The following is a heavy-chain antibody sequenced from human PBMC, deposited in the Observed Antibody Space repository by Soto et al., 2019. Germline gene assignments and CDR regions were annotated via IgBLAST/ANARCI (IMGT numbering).Heavy chain of an antibody. CDR2: ISSGSGYK. CDR1: GFSFDTYA. Sequence: EVQLVESGGGLVKPGGSLRLSCVASGFSFDTYAMNWVRGAPGKGLEWVSYISSGSGYKYYAASVKGRFTISRDNAKNSLYLRMDTVRAEDSAVYFCARVSRAHFDSSVALPWDFWGLGTLVTVSS. CDR3: ARVSRAHFDSSVALPWDF. J-gene: IGHJ4*02. D-gene: IGHD3-22*01. V-gene: IGHV3-21*01.